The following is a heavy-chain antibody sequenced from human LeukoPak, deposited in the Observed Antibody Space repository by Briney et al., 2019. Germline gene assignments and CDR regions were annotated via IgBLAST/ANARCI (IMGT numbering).Heavy chain of an antibody. D-gene: IGHD3-3*01. CDR1: GFTFSSYS. V-gene: IGHV3-48*02. J-gene: IGHJ4*02. Sequence: GGSLRLSCAASGFTFSSYSMNWVRQAPGKGLEWVSYISSSSTIYYADSVKGRFTISRDNAKNSLYLQMNSLRDEDTAVYYCARADYDFWSGYYMGIDYWGQGTLVTVSS. CDR3: ARADYDFWSGYYMGIDY. CDR2: ISSSSTI.